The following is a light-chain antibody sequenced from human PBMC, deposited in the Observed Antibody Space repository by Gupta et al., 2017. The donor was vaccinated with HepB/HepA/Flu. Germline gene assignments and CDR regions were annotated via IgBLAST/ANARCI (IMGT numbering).Light chain of an antibody. J-gene: IGKJ1*01. V-gene: IGKV2-28*01. Sequence: EIVMTQSPLSLSVTPGEAAFISCRSSQSLLKINGYNYLDWYLQKPGQSPQLLFYSGSDRASGVPDRFGGSGSGTEFTLKISRVEAEDVGIYYCMQALQSPRTFGQGTKVEIK. CDR3: MQALQSPRT. CDR2: SGS. CDR1: QSLLKINGYNY.